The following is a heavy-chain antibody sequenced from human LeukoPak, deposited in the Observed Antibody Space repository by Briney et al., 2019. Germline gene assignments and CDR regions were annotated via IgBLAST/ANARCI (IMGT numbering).Heavy chain of an antibody. D-gene: IGHD5-12*01. CDR3: ARVSGYDWESFYDY. CDR2: IYYSGST. Sequence: SETLSLTCTVSGGSISSYYWSWIRQPPGKGLEWIGYIYYSGSTNYNPSLKSRVTISVDTSKNQFPLKLNSVTAADTAVYYCARVSGYDWESFYDYWGQGTLVTVSS. CDR1: GGSISSYY. J-gene: IGHJ4*02. V-gene: IGHV4-59*01.